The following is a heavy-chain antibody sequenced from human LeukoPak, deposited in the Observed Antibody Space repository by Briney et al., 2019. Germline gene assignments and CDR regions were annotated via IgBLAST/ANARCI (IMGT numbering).Heavy chain of an antibody. CDR1: GGSISSGDYY. J-gene: IGHJ5*02. CDR3: ARHGNYYDTSQSDP. Sequence: PSQTLSLTCTVSGGSISSGDYYWSWIRQPPGKGLEWIGYIYYSGSTYYNPSLKSRVTISVDTSKNQFSLKLSSVTAADAAVYYCARHGNYYDTSQSDPWGQGTLVTVSS. V-gene: IGHV4-30-4*08. CDR2: IYYSGST. D-gene: IGHD3-22*01.